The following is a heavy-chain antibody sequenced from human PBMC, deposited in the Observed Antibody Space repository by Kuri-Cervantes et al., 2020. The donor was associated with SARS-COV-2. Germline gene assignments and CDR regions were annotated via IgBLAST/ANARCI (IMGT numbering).Heavy chain of an antibody. J-gene: IGHJ4*02. V-gene: IGHV3-30*02. D-gene: IGHD5-18*01. CDR3: AKDQGDSYGISYFDY. Sequence: GESLKISCAASGFTFSSYGLHWVRQAPGKGLEWVALIHSDGNEQYYADSVKGRFTISRDNSKNTLYLQMNSLRAEDTAVYYCAKDQGDSYGISYFDYWGQGTLVTVSS. CDR1: GFTFSSYG. CDR2: IHSDGNEQ.